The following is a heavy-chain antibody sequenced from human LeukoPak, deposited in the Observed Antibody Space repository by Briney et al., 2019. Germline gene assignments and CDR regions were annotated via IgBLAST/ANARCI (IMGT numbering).Heavy chain of an antibody. V-gene: IGHV3-7*01. J-gene: IGHJ4*02. Sequence: PGGSLRLSCAVSGFTFSSYWMTWVRQAPGKGLEWVANIKQDEGEKSYVDSVKGRFTISRDNAKKSLYLQMNSLRAEDTAVYYCARDGAAGFDYWGQGTLVTVSS. CDR3: ARDGAAGFDY. CDR1: GFTFSSYW. CDR2: IKQDEGEK. D-gene: IGHD6-13*01.